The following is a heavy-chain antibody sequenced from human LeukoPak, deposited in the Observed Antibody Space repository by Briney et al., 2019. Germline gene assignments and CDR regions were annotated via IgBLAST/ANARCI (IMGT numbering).Heavy chain of an antibody. V-gene: IGHV3-21*01. J-gene: IGHJ5*01. Sequence: GGSLRLSCAASGFTFSSYSMNWVRQAPGRGLEWVSSISSSSSYIYYADSVKGRFTISRDNAKNSQYLQMNSLRAEDTAVYYCARDPWTNSDYDGFDPWGQGTLVTVSS. CDR1: GFTFSSYS. D-gene: IGHD5-12*01. CDR2: ISSSSSYI. CDR3: ARDPWTNSDYDGFDP.